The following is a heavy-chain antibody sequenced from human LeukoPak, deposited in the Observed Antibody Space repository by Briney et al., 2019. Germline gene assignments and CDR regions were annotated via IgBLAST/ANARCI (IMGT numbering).Heavy chain of an antibody. CDR3: AKGGKWDVTPFDY. CDR1: GGSVSSSSYY. V-gene: IGHV3-23*01. D-gene: IGHD1-26*01. CDR2: ISGGGGST. Sequence: SSETLSLACTVSGGSVSSSSYYWSWIRQSPGKGLEWVSTISGGGGSTYYADSVKGRFTISRDNSKNTLYLQVNSLRAEDTAVYYCAKGGKWDVTPFDYWGQGTLVTVSS. J-gene: IGHJ4*02.